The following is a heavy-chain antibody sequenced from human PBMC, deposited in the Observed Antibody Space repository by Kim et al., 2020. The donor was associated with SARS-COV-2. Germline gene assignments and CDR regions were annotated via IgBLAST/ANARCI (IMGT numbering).Heavy chain of an antibody. CDR1: GYNFSTYW. V-gene: IGHV5-10-1*01. Sequence: GESLKISCKGSGYNFSTYWIIWVRQMPGKGLEWMGRIDPNESSTKYDPSFQGHVSISIDKSTSTAYLQWGSLEASDTAIYFCARLASPYYYAMDVWGQGT. CDR3: ARLASPYYYAMDV. CDR2: IDPNESST. J-gene: IGHJ6*02.